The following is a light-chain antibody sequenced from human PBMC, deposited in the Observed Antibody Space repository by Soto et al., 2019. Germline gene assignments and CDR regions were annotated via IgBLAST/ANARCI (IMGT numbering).Light chain of an antibody. CDR2: GAS. Sequence: EIVLAQSPGTLSLSLVERATLSCRASQSVSSNSLAWYQQKPGQAPRLLIYGASNRATGIPDRFSGSGTGTDFTLTISRLEPEDFAVYYCHQYGSSPRTFGQGTKVEIK. V-gene: IGKV3-20*01. CDR3: HQYGSSPRT. J-gene: IGKJ1*01. CDR1: QSVSSNS.